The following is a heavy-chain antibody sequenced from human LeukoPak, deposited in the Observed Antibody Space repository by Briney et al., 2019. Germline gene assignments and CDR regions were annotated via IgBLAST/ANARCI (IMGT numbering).Heavy chain of an antibody. Sequence: ASVKVSCKASGYTFPDYYMHWVRQAPGQGLEWMGWIRPNSGDTDFAQKFQGRVTMTRDTSISTAYMEPSRLSSDDTAVYYCARDPSLTMARGVMKYYLDCWGQGTLVTVSS. D-gene: IGHD3-10*01. V-gene: IGHV1-2*02. CDR1: GYTFPDYY. CDR3: ARDPSLTMARGVMKYYLDC. CDR2: IRPNSGDT. J-gene: IGHJ4*02.